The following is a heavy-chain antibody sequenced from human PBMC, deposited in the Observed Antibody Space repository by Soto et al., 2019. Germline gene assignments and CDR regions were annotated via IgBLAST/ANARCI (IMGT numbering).Heavy chain of an antibody. V-gene: IGHV4-31*03. Sequence: SETLSLTCTVSGASMSSGGYYWTWIRQSPGKGLEWIGYIYYSGSTYYNPSLESRVAISLDTSRSQFSLTLHSVTAADTAIYYCARDRHNNFFDNWGQGTLVTVSS. CDR1: GASMSSGGYY. CDR3: ARDRHNNFFDN. J-gene: IGHJ5*02. D-gene: IGHD6-6*01. CDR2: IYYSGST.